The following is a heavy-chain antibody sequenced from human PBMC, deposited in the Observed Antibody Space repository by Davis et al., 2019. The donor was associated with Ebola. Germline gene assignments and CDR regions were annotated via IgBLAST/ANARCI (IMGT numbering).Heavy chain of an antibody. Sequence: PGGSLRLSCGASTFSFNVYAMHWVRQAPGKGLEWVAVIGHDGTTKTYADSVKGRFIISRDNSNNKMSLQMNSLGDDDTAVYYCARGDNYYGLDVWGQGTTVTVSS. CDR3: ARGDNYYGLDV. V-gene: IGHV3-30*14. J-gene: IGHJ6*02. CDR1: TFSFNVYA. CDR2: IGHDGTTK.